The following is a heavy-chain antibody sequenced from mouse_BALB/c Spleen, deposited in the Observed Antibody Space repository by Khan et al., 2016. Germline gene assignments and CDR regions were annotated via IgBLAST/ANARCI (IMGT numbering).Heavy chain of an antibody. CDR1: GYTFSSYW. D-gene: IGHD1-1*01. CDR3: ARLTGLRDALDY. J-gene: IGHJ4*01. CDR2: ILPGSGST. Sequence: QVQLKQSGAELMKPGASVKISCKATGYTFSSYWIQWIKQRPGHGLEWIGEILPGSGSTNYNERFRGKAAFTADTSSNTAYMQLTSLTFEDSAVYYCARLTGLRDALDYWGQGTSVTVSS. V-gene: IGHV1-9*01.